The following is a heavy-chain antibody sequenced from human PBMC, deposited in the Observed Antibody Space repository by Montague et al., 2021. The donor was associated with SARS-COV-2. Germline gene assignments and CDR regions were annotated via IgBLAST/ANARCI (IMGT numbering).Heavy chain of an antibody. CDR3: AKVGSSWYHGYYYGMDV. J-gene: IGHJ6*02. V-gene: IGHV3-23*01. Sequence: SLRLSCAASGFTVSSYALSWVRQAPGKGLEWVSAISGSGGSPYYAYSXXGLFTISRDNSKNTLYLQMNSLRAEDTAVSYCAKVGSSWYHGYYYGMDVWGQGTTVTVSS. CDR1: GFTVSSYA. CDR2: ISGSGGSP. D-gene: IGHD6-13*01.